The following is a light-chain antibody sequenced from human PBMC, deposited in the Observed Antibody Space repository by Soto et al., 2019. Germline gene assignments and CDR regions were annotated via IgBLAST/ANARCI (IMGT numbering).Light chain of an antibody. V-gene: IGKV3-15*01. Sequence: EILMTQSPSTLSVSPGERATLSCRASQTISSNLAWYQHKPGQAPRLLFYGASNRATGIPARFTGSGSGAEFTLTISSLQSEDFAVYSCQQYDNWPPTFGGRTKVDIQ. CDR1: QTISSN. CDR3: QQYDNWPPT. J-gene: IGKJ4*01. CDR2: GAS.